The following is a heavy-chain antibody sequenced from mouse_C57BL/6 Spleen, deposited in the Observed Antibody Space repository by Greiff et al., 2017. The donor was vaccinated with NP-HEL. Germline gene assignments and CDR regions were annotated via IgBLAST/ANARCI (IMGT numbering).Heavy chain of an antibody. CDR1: GYTFTSYW. CDR2: IYPGNSDT. J-gene: IGHJ4*01. Sequence: EVQLQQSGTVLARPGASVKMSCKTSGYTFTSYWMHWVKQRPGQGLEWIGAIYPGNSDTSYNQKFKGKAKLTAVTSASTAYMELSSLTNEDSAVYYCTRSLTSFYAMDYWGQGTSVTVSS. D-gene: IGHD1-3*01. V-gene: IGHV1-5*01. CDR3: TRSLTSFYAMDY.